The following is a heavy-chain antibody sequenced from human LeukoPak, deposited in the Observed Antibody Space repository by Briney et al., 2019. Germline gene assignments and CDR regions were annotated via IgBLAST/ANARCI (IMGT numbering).Heavy chain of an antibody. CDR2: INHSGST. V-gene: IGHV4-34*01. CDR1: GGSFSGYY. CDR3: ARGPDRGGRFFIY. J-gene: IGHJ4*02. D-gene: IGHD3-3*01. Sequence: SETLSLTCAVYGGSFSGYYWSWIRQPPGKGLEWIGEINHSGSTNYNPSLKSRVTISVDTSKNQFSLKLSSVTAADTAVYYCARGPDRGGRFFIYWGQGTLVTVSS.